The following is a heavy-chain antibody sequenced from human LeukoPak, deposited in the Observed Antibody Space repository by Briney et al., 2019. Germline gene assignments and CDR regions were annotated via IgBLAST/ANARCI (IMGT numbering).Heavy chain of an antibody. Sequence: ASVKVSCKASGYTFSDFYLHWVRQAPGQGLEWMGWINPNRDDTNYAQRFQGRVTMTRDMSISTAYMELSSLRSDDTALYYCARGVATHRLDAFDFWGQGTMVTVSS. CDR1: GYTFSDFY. D-gene: IGHD5-12*01. J-gene: IGHJ3*01. CDR3: ARGVATHRLDAFDF. CDR2: INPNRDDT. V-gene: IGHV1-2*02.